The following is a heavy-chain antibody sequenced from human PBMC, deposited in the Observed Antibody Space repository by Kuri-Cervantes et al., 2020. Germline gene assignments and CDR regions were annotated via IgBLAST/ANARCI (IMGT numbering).Heavy chain of an antibody. J-gene: IGHJ4*02. CDR1: GYTFTSYA. CDR3: ARDQYRAAMVRGVYPSSFDY. D-gene: IGHD3-10*01. Sequence: ASVKVSCKASGYTFTSYAMNWVRQAPGQGLEWMGWMNPNSGNTGYAQKFQGRVTMTRNTSISTAYMELSSLRSEDTAVYYCARDQYRAAMVRGVYPSSFDYWGQGTLVTVSS. V-gene: IGHV1-8*02. CDR2: MNPNSGNT.